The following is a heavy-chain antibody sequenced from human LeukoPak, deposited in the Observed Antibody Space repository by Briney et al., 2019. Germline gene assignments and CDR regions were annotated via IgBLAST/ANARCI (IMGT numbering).Heavy chain of an antibody. CDR1: GLTFSSYS. J-gene: IGHJ3*02. Sequence: GGSLRLSCAASGLTFSSYSMNWVRQAPGKGLEWVSSISSSSSYIYYADSVKGRFTISRDNAKNSLYLQMNSLRAEDTAVYYCARDQRGMDSSGWYEDAFDIWGQGTMVTVSS. V-gene: IGHV3-21*01. D-gene: IGHD6-19*01. CDR2: ISSSSSYI. CDR3: ARDQRGMDSSGWYEDAFDI.